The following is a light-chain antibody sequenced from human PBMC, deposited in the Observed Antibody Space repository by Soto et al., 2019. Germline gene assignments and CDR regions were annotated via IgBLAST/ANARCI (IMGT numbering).Light chain of an antibody. CDR2: DAS. CDR1: QSVTTY. Sequence: EVVLTQSPATLSLSPGERGNISCRASQSVTTYLAWYQQKPGQAPRLLIYDASDRATGIPARFSGSGSGTDFTLTISSLEPEDFAVYYCQQRSNWPPSISFGQGTRLEIK. CDR3: QQRSNWPPSIS. V-gene: IGKV3-11*01. J-gene: IGKJ5*01.